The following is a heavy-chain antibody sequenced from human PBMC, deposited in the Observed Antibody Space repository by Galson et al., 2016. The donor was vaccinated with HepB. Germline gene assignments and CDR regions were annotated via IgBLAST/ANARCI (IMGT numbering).Heavy chain of an antibody. CDR1: GFSFSGHG. J-gene: IGHJ4*02. CDR2: IWHDGTNE. D-gene: IGHD6-6*01. CDR3: AKCIRASSAVSDY. V-gene: IGHV3-33*06. Sequence: SLRLSCAASGFSFSGHGMHWLRQAPGKGLEWVAAIWHDGTNENYAASVKGRFSISRDNSKSMLYLQMDSLRVEDTAMYYCAKCIRASSAVSDYWGQGALVTVSS.